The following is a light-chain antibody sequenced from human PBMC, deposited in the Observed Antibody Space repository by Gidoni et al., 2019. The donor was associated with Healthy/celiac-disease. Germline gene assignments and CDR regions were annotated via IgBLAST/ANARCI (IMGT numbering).Light chain of an antibody. CDR1: QSISSW. CDR2: KAS. V-gene: IGKV1-5*03. J-gene: IGKJ2*01. CDR3: QQYNSYPYT. Sequence: DIQMTQSPSTLSASVGDRVTITCRASQSISSWLAWYQQKPGKAPKLLIYKASSLESGVPPRFSGSGSGTEFTLTISSLQPDDFATYYCQQYNSYPYTFGQGTKLEIK.